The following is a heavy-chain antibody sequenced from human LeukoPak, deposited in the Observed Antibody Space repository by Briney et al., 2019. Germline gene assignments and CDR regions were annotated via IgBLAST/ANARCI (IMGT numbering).Heavy chain of an antibody. CDR2: INTDGSST. D-gene: IGHD6-13*01. CDR3: ANLAAADKDY. V-gene: IGHV3-74*01. J-gene: IGHJ4*02. Sequence: PGGSLRLSCAASGFTFSSYWMHWVRQAPGKGLVWVSRINTDGSSTSYADSVKGRLTISRDNAKNTLYLQMNSLRAEDTAVYYCANLAAADKDYWGQGTLVTVSS. CDR1: GFTFSSYW.